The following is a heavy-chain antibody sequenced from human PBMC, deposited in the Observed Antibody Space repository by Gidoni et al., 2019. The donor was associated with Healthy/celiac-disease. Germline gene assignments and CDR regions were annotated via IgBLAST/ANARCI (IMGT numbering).Heavy chain of an antibody. V-gene: IGHV4-31*03. J-gene: IGHJ4*02. Sequence: QVQLQESGPGLVKPSQTLSLTCTFPGGSTRSGGYYWSWIRQHPGKGLGWIGYIYYSGSTYYNPSLKSRVTISVDTSKNQFSLKLSSVTAADTAVYYCARDPGGNSGFDYWGQGTLVTVSS. D-gene: IGHD2-21*02. CDR2: IYYSGST. CDR3: ARDPGGNSGFDY. CDR1: GGSTRSGGYY.